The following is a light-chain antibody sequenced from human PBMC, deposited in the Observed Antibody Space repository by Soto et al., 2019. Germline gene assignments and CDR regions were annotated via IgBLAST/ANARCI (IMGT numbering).Light chain of an antibody. J-gene: IGKJ3*01. CDR1: QSVSSNY. CDR2: GAS. V-gene: IGKV3-20*01. CDR3: QHYGSSPPEFT. Sequence: EIVLTQSPGTLSLCPGERATLSCRASQSVSSNYVAWYQQRPGQAPRLLIFGASYRAAGIPDRFSGSGSGTDFILTISRLEPEDFAVYYCQHYGSSPPEFTFGPGTKVDSK.